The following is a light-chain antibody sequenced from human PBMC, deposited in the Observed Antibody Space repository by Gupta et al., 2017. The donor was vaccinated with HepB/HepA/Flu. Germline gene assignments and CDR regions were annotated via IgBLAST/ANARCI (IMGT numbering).Light chain of an antibody. CDR1: QSVSSN. J-gene: IGKJ4*01. CDR3: QQYSNWPPLT. V-gene: IGKV3-15*01. Sequence: DIVMTQSPGTLSVSPGERATLSCRASQSVSSNLAWYQQKPGQAPRLVIYGASTRATGIPARFSGSGSGTEFTLTISSLLSEDFAVYYCQQYSNWPPLTFGGGTKVEIK. CDR2: GAS.